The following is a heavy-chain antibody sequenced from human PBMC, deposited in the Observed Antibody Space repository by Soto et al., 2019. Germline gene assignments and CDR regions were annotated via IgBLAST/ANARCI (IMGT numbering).Heavy chain of an antibody. CDR3: ASPSEYCSSNSCPDPSAFDI. J-gene: IGHJ3*02. CDR1: GGTFSSYA. Sequence: SVKVSCKASGGTFSSYAISWVRQAPGQGLEWMGGIIPIFGTANYAQKFQGRVTITADESTSTAYMELSSLRSEDTAVYYCASPSEYCSSNSCPDPSAFDIWGQGTMVTVSS. D-gene: IGHD2-2*01. V-gene: IGHV1-69*13. CDR2: IIPIFGTA.